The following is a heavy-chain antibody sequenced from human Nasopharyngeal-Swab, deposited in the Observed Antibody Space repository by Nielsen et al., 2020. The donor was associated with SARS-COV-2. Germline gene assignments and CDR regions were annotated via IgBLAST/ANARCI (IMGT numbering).Heavy chain of an antibody. V-gene: IGHV1-46*01. CDR1: GFRFSYHY. Sequence: ASVKVSCKASGFRFSYHYMHWVRQAPGQGLEWMGVLTPSGGATNYARKFRGRVTMTRDPSTTTLYLDLSSLKSEDTAVYFCASEPGGMAAAGRHFDPWGQGTLVTVSS. CDR3: ASEPGGMAAAGRHFDP. J-gene: IGHJ5*02. CDR2: LTPSGGAT. D-gene: IGHD6-13*01.